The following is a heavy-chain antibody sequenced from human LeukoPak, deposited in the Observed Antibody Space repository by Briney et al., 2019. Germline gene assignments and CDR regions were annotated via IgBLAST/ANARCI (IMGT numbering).Heavy chain of an antibody. J-gene: IGHJ4*01. CDR2: ITGSGDST. CDR3: GKERYGSSSVVDY. V-gene: IGHV3-23*01. D-gene: IGHD6-6*01. Sequence: PGGSLRLSCAASGFTFSSNAMNWVRQAPGKGLEWVSGITGSGDSTYYADSVKGRFTISRDNSKNTVYLQMNSLRVEDTAVYHCGKERYGSSSVVDYWGHGTPVTVSS. CDR1: GFTFSSNA.